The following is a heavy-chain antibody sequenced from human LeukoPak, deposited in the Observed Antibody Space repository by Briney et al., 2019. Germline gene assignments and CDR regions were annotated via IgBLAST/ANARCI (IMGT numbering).Heavy chain of an antibody. Sequence: PGGPLRLSCVDSGFTFSSYEMQWVRQAPGKGLEWVSYISNSGRTIHYADSAKGRFTISRDNAKSSLFLHMNSLRAEDTAVYYCARGDNSSTWNYSFDYWAQGTLVTVSS. CDR2: ISNSGRTI. J-gene: IGHJ4*02. CDR3: ARGDNSSTWNYSFDY. D-gene: IGHD6-13*01. V-gene: IGHV3-48*03. CDR1: GFTFSSYE.